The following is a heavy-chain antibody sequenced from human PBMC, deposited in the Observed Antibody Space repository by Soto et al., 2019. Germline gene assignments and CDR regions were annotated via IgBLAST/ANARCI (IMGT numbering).Heavy chain of an antibody. V-gene: IGHV4-59*01. CDR1: GGSISSYY. CDR3: ARWHLYCSGGSCYDY. J-gene: IGHJ4*02. Sequence: SETLSLTCTVSGGSISSYYWSWIRQPPGKGLEWIGYIYYSGSTNYNPSLKSRVTISVDTSKNQFSLKLSSVTAADTAVYYCARWHLYCSGGSCYDYWGQGTLVTVSS. D-gene: IGHD2-15*01. CDR2: IYYSGST.